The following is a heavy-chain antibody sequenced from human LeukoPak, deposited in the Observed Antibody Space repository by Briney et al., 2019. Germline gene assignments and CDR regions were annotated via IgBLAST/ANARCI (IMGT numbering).Heavy chain of an antibody. V-gene: IGHV1-69*13. D-gene: IGHD3-22*01. J-gene: IGHJ3*02. CDR3: ARLEVITTEDAFDI. CDR1: GGTFSSYA. CDR2: IIPIFGKA. Sequence: SVKVSCKASGGTFSSYAISWVRQAPGQGLEWMGGIIPIFGKANYAQKFQGRVTITADESTSTAYMELSSLRSEDTAVYYCARLEVITTEDAFDIWGQGTMVTVSS.